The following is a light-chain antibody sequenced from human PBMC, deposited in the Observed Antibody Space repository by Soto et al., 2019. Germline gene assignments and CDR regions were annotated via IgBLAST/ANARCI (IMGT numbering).Light chain of an antibody. Sequence: DIQMTQSPSTLSASVGDRVTITCRASQTINNYLNWYQHKPGKAPKLLIYAASNLQTGVPSRFSGSGSGTTFSLTISSLQPEDFATYYCQQSFGTPRTFGQGTKVDIK. CDR1: QTINNY. V-gene: IGKV1-39*01. CDR2: AAS. CDR3: QQSFGTPRT. J-gene: IGKJ2*02.